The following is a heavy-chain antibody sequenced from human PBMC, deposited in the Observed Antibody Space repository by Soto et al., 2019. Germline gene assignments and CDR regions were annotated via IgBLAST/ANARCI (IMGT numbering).Heavy chain of an antibody. D-gene: IGHD3-10*01. CDR1: GGTISDPG. V-gene: IGHV1-69*06. CDR3: ARGVYGSGNYYTGPSAFDS. J-gene: IGHJ3*02. CDR2: TIPVFNTA. Sequence: QVQLEQSGAEVKKPGSSVKISCTASGGTISDPGVSWLRQAPGQGLEWVGGTIPVFNTAKYAPKFQGRVTIAADKSTNIAYMELGSLSSDDTAFYYCARGVYGSGNYYTGPSAFDSWGQGTLVIVSS.